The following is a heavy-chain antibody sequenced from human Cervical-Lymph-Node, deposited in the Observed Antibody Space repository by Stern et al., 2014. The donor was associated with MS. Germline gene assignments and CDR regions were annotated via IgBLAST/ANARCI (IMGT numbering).Heavy chain of an antibody. CDR1: GGSIRDYY. J-gene: IGHJ3*02. Sequence: QLQESGPGLVKPSETLSLTCIVSGGSIRDYYWSWIRQPPGKGLEWIGYVYYSGITNYNPSLMSRGTISVDTSQNQFSLRLISVTAADTAVYYCARKLNRGSYYDVFDIWGQGTMVTVSS. CDR3: ARKLNRGSYYDVFDI. CDR2: VYYSGIT. D-gene: IGHD1-26*01. V-gene: IGHV4-59*12.